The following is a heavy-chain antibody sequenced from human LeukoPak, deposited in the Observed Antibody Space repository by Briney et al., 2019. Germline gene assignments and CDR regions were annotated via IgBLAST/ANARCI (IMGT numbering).Heavy chain of an antibody. CDR1: GGSFSGYY. Sequence: SETLSLTCAAYGGSFSGYYWSWIRQPPGKGLEWIGEINHSGSTNYNPSLKSRVTISVDTSKNQFSLKLSSVTAADTAVYYCARPGITMAYYYYYYMDVWGKGTTVTISS. J-gene: IGHJ6*03. D-gene: IGHD3-10*01. CDR2: INHSGST. CDR3: ARPGITMAYYYYYYMDV. V-gene: IGHV4-34*01.